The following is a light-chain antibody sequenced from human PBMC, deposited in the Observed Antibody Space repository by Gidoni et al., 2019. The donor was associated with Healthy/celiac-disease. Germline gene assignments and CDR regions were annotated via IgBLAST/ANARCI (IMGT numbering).Light chain of an antibody. CDR3: QQRSNWPPYT. CDR1: QSVSSY. J-gene: IGKJ2*01. Sequence: EIVLTQSPANLSLSPGERATLSSRASQSVSSYLGCHQQKTGQAPRLLIYDSSNRATCIPARFIGSGSGTDFTLTLSSLEPEDFAVYYCQQRSNWPPYTCGQGTKLEIK. CDR2: DSS. V-gene: IGKV3-11*01.